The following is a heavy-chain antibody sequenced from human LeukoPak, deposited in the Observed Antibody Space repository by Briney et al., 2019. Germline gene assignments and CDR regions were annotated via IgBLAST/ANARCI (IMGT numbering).Heavy chain of an antibody. V-gene: IGHV3-48*01. D-gene: IGHD6-19*01. J-gene: IGHJ4*02. CDR1: GFTFSSYS. CDR3: ARDSIAVAGFFDY. CDR2: ISSSSSTI. Sequence: GGSLRLSCAASGFTFSSYSMNWVRQAPGEGLEWVPYISSSSSTIYYADSVKGRFTISRDNAKNSLYLQMNSLRAEDTAVYYYARDSIAVAGFFDYWGQGTLVTVSS.